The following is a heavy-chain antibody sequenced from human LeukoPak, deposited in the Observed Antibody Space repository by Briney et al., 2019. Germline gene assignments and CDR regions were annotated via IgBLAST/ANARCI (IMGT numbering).Heavy chain of an antibody. CDR3: AQGGLRYFDWLDY. CDR2: ISYDGSNK. D-gene: IGHD3-9*01. CDR1: GFTFDDYG. J-gene: IGHJ4*02. Sequence: GGSLRLSCAASGFTFDDYGMSWVRQAPGKGLEWVAVISYDGSNKYYADSVKGRFTISRDNSKNTLYLQMNSLRAEDTAVYYCAQGGLRYFDWLDYWGQGTLVTVSS. V-gene: IGHV3-30*03.